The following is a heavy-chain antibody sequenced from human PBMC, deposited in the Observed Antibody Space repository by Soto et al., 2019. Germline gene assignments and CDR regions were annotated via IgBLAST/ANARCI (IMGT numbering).Heavy chain of an antibody. J-gene: IGHJ2*01. CDR2: ISSSSSTI. CDR3: ARGAGAAAGESWYFDL. CDR1: GFTFSSYS. V-gene: IGHV3-48*02. Sequence: EVQLVASGGGLVQPGGSLRLSCAASGFTFSSYSMNWVRQAPGKGLAWVSYISSSSSTIYYADSVKGRFTIARDNAKNSLYRQMNSLRDEDTAVYYWARGAGAAAGESWYFDLWGRGTLVTGSS. D-gene: IGHD6-13*01.